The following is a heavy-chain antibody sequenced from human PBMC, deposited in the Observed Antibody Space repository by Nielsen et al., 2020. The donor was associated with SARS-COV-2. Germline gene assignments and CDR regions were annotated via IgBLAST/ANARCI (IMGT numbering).Heavy chain of an antibody. CDR3: ARCSERYFYYYGMDV. CDR1: GGSTTNYY. D-gene: IGHD6-19*01. J-gene: IGHJ6*02. V-gene: IGHV4-59*01. Sequence: SETLSLTCTVSGGSTTNYYWGWIRQAPGKGLEWIGYIYYSGSTNYNPSLKSRVTMSVDTSRNQFSLKLDSVTAADTAVYYCARCSERYFYYYGMDVWGRGTTVTVSS. CDR2: IYYSGST.